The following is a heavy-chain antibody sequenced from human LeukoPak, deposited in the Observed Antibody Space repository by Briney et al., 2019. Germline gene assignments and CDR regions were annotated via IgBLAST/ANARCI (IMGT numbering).Heavy chain of an antibody. J-gene: IGHJ4*02. V-gene: IGHV3-30-3*01. D-gene: IGHD6-19*01. CDR3: ARSLAVAGTKDY. Sequence: GGSLRLSCAASGFTFSSYAMHWVRQAPGKGLEWVAVISYDGSNKYYADSVKGRFTISRDNSKNTLYLQMNSLRAEDTAVYYCARSLAVAGTKDYWGQGTLVTVSS. CDR2: ISYDGSNK. CDR1: GFTFSSYA.